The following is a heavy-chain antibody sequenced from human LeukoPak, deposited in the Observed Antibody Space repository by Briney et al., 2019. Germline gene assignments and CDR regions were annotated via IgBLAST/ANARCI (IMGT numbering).Heavy chain of an antibody. D-gene: IGHD3-22*01. CDR2: IYHSGST. CDR1: GGSISSSNW. V-gene: IGHV4-4*02. J-gene: IGHJ3*02. Sequence: PSGTLSLTCAVSGGSISSSNWWSWVRRPPGKGLEWIGEIYHSGSTNYNPSLKSRVTISVDKSKNQFSLKLSSVTAADTAVYYCARSMIVVPEDAFDIWGQGTMVTVSS. CDR3: ARSMIVVPEDAFDI.